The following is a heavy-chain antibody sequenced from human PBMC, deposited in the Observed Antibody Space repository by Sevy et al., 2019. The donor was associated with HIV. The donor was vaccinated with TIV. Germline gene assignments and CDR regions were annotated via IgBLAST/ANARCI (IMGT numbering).Heavy chain of an antibody. J-gene: IGHJ3*02. Sequence: GGSRRLSCAASGFTFSSYAMGWVRQAPGKGLGWVSAISGRGGSTYYADSVKGRFTISRDNSKNTLYLQMNSLRAEDMAVYYCAKDLWFGELRDAFDIWGQGTMVTVSS. CDR2: ISGRGGST. CDR3: AKDLWFGELRDAFDI. V-gene: IGHV3-23*01. D-gene: IGHD3-10*01. CDR1: GFTFSSYA.